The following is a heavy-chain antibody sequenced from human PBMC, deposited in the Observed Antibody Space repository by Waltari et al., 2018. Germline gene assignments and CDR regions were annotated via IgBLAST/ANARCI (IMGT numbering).Heavy chain of an antibody. J-gene: IGHJ6*03. CDR2: IYPGDSDT. CDR3: ARINYYDSSGNYYYYMDV. D-gene: IGHD3-22*01. Sequence: VQLVQSGAEVKKPGSSVKVSCKASGGTFSSYAISWVRQAPGQGLEWMGRIIYPGDSDTRYSPSFQGQVTISADKSISTAYLQWSSLKASDTAMYYCARINYYDSSGNYYYYMDVWGKGTTVTVSS. V-gene: IGHV5-51*01. CDR1: GGTFSSYA.